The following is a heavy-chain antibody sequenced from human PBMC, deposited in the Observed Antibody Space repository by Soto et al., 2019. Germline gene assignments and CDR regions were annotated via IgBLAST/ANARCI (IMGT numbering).Heavy chain of an antibody. J-gene: IGHJ4*02. V-gene: IGHV4-4*07. CDR1: GGSINSYY. CDR3: ARDNGDSRIGY. CDR2: VYSSGST. Sequence: PSETLSLTCTVSGGSINSYYWSWIRQSAGKGLEWIGRVYSSGSTFYNPSLKSRLTMSVDTPNNQFSLKLSSVTAADTAVYSCARDNGDSRIGYWXLGTLVTISS. D-gene: IGHD3-22*01.